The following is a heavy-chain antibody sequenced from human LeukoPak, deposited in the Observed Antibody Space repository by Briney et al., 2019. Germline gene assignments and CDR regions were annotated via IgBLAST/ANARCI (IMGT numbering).Heavy chain of an antibody. CDR2: IYSGGTT. CDR1: GFTVSGNY. Sequence: GGSLRLSCAVSGFTVSGNYMSWVRQAPGKGLEWVSLIYSGGTTYYADSVKGRFTISRDNSKNTLYLQMNSLRAEDTAVYYCARAEFRVRGVGDYWGQGTLVTVSS. V-gene: IGHV3-53*01. CDR3: ARAEFRVRGVGDY. D-gene: IGHD3-10*01. J-gene: IGHJ4*02.